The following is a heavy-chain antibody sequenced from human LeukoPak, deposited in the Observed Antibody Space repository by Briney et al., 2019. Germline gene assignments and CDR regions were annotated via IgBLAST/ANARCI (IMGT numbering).Heavy chain of an antibody. D-gene: IGHD6-13*01. CDR3: ARDRPGGSSLDY. V-gene: IGHV1-18*01. Sequence: ASVKVSCKASGYTFTSYGISWVRQAPGQGLEWMGWISAYNGNTNYAQKFQGRVTITADESTSTAYMELSSLRSEDTAVYYCARDRPGGSSLDYWGQGTLVTVSS. CDR1: GYTFTSYG. J-gene: IGHJ4*02. CDR2: ISAYNGNT.